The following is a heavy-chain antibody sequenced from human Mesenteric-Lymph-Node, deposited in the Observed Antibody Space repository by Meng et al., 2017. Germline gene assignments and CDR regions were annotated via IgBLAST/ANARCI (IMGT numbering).Heavy chain of an antibody. Sequence: ASVKVSCKASGGTFSSYAISWVRQAPGQGLEWMGWINPNSGGTNYAQKFQGRVTMTRDTSISTAYMELSRLRSDDTAVYYCARDPVAYYYGSGSYHPGGYYYYGMDVWGQGTTVTVSS. CDR3: ARDPVAYYYGSGSYHPGGYYYYGMDV. V-gene: IGHV1-2*02. D-gene: IGHD3-10*01. J-gene: IGHJ6*02. CDR2: INPNSGGT. CDR1: GGTFSSYA.